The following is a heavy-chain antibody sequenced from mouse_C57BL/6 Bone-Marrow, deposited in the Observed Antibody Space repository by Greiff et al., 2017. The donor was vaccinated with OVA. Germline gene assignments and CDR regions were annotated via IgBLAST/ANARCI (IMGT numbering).Heavy chain of an antibody. Sequence: QVQLQQPGAELVKPGASVKLSCKASGYTFTSYWMHWVKQRPGQGLEWIGRIHPNSGSTNYNEKFKSKATLTVDKSSSTAYMKLSSLTSEDSAVYYCARGSMMVATVDDWGQGTTLTVSS. CDR3: ARGSMMVATVDD. CDR1: GYTFTSYW. CDR2: IHPNSGST. V-gene: IGHV1-64*01. D-gene: IGHD2-3*01. J-gene: IGHJ2*01.